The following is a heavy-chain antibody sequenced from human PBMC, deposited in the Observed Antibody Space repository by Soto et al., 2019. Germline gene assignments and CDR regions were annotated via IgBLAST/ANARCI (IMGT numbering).Heavy chain of an antibody. V-gene: IGHV5-10-1*01. CDR2: IDPSDSYT. Sequence: GESLKISCKGSGYSFTSYWISWVRQMPGKGLEWMRRIDPSDSYTNYSPSFQGHVTISADKSISTAYLQWSSLKASDTAMYYCARHLIVPAAIRKYYYYGMDVWGQGTTVTVSS. CDR1: GYSFTSYW. CDR3: ARHLIVPAAIRKYYYYGMDV. J-gene: IGHJ6*02. D-gene: IGHD2-2*02.